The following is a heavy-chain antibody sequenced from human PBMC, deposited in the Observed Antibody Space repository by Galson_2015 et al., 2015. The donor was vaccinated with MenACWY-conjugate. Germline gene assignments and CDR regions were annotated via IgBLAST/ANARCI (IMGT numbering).Heavy chain of an antibody. Sequence: SLRLSCAVSGFTFSRYWMHWVRQAPGKGLEWVADIKQDGSEKYYADSVKGRFTISRDNVKNSLYLQMNSLRAEDTAVYYCASEDYYYDSSSRRKLSIDYWGQGTLVTVSS. J-gene: IGHJ4*02. CDR1: GFTFSRYW. V-gene: IGHV3-7*03. CDR2: IKQDGSEK. CDR3: ASEDYYYDSSSRRKLSIDY. D-gene: IGHD3-22*01.